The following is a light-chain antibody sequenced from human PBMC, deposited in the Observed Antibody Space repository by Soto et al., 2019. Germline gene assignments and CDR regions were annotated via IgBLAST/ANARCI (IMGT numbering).Light chain of an antibody. CDR3: SSYRSSSTLYV. CDR1: SSDVGGYNY. Sequence: QSALTQPASVSGSPGQSITISCTGTSSDVGGYNYVSWYQQHPGKAPKLMIYDVINRPSGVSNRFSGSKSGNTASLTISGLQAEDEADYYCSSYRSSSTLYVFGTGTQLTVL. J-gene: IGLJ1*01. CDR2: DVI. V-gene: IGLV2-14*03.